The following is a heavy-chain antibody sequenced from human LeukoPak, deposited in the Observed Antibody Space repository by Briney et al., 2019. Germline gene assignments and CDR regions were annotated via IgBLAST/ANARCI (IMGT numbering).Heavy chain of an antibody. CDR2: IDWDGDK. CDR1: GFSLSTSGMR. J-gene: IGHJ4*02. D-gene: IGHD2-2*01. CDR3: ARGSGREVPAAMAFGY. V-gene: IGHV2-70*04. Sequence: SGPTLVNPTQTLTLTCTFSGFSLSTSGMRVSWIRQPPGKALEWLARIDWDGDKFYSTSLKTRLTISRDLSKNQVVLTMTNMDPVDTATYYCARGSGREVPAAMAFGYWGQGALVTVSS.